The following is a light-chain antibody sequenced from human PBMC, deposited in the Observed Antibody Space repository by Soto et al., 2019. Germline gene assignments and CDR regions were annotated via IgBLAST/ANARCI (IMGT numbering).Light chain of an antibody. V-gene: IGLV2-8*01. CDR1: SSDVGGYNY. J-gene: IGLJ2*01. Sequence: QSALTQHPSASGSPGQSVTISCTGTSSDVGGYNYVSWYQQHPGKAPKLMIYEVSKRPSGVPDRFSGSKSGNTASLTVSRLQAEDEADYYCSSYAGSNNYVVFGGGTKLTVL. CDR3: SSYAGSNNYVV. CDR2: EVS.